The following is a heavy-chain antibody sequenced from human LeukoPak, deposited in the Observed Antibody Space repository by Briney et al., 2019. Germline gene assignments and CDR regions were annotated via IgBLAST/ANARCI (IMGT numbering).Heavy chain of an antibody. CDR3: ARGGTYYDTSGNIQY. CDR1: GYLFVSYY. V-gene: IGHV1-46*01. CDR2: INSGGGST. D-gene: IGHD3-22*01. Sequence: ASVKVSCKASGYLFVSYYIHWVRQAPGQGLEWMGFINSGGGSTTYAQKFQGRISMTRDTSTDTVYIELSSLRSEDTAVHYCARGGTYYDTSGNIQYWGQGTLVTVSS. J-gene: IGHJ1*01.